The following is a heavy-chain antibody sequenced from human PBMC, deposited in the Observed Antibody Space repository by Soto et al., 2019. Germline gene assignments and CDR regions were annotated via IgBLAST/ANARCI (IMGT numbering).Heavy chain of an antibody. Sequence: QVQLVESGGGVVQPGRSLRLSCAASGFTFSSYGMHWVRQAPGKGLEWVAVISYDGSNKYYADSVKGRFTISRDNSKNMLYLQMNSLRAEDTAVYYCAKSQWDYWGQGTLVTVSS. CDR2: ISYDGSNK. J-gene: IGHJ4*02. D-gene: IGHD6-19*01. CDR3: AKSQWDY. V-gene: IGHV3-30*18. CDR1: GFTFSSYG.